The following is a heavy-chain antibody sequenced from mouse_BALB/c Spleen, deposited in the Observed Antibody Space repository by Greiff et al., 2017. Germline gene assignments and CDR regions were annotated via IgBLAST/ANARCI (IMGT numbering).Heavy chain of an antibody. D-gene: IGHD6-1*01. CDR3: TRERGGRRRLYYFDD. CDR1: GFTFSSYT. V-gene: IGHV5-6-4*01. Sequence: EVKLVESGGGLVKPGGSLKLSCAASGFTFSSYTMSWVRQTPEKRLEWVATISSGGSYTYYPDSVKGRFTISRDNAKNTLYLQMSSLKSEDTAMYYCTRERGGRRRLYYFDDWGQGTTLTVSS. J-gene: IGHJ2*01. CDR2: ISSGGSYT.